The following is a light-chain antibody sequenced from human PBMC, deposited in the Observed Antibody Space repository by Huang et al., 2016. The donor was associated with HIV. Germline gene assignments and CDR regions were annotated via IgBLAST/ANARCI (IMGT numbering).Light chain of an antibody. CDR2: GAS. Sequence: DIQMTQSPSSLSASVGDRVTITCRATQSVTKSLNWYQQKPGKAPKLLIYGASSLQTGVPSRFSGSGSGTDFTLTISRLQPEDFATYYCQQSSSPPPTFGPGTKVDIK. V-gene: IGKV1-39*01. J-gene: IGKJ3*01. CDR3: QQSSSPPPT. CDR1: QSVTKS.